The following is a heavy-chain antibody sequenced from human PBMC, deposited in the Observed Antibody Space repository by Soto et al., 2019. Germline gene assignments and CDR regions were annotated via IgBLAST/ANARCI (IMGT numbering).Heavy chain of an antibody. CDR2: IYYSGRT. V-gene: IGHV4-39*07. CDR3: ARDSRYPRDGYNYVPLVY. D-gene: IGHD5-12*01. CDR1: GGSIRRSSYY. J-gene: IGHJ4*02. Sequence: SETLSLTCTVSGGSIRRSSYYWGWIRQPPGKGLEWIAIIYYSGRTYYNPSLKSRVTISVDTSKNQFSLKLSSVTAADTAVYYCARDSRYPRDGYNYVPLVYWGQGTLVTVSS.